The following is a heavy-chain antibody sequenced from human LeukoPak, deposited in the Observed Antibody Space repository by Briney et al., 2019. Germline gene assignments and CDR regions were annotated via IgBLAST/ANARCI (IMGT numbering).Heavy chain of an antibody. CDR1: GYSFTSYY. D-gene: IGHD6-19*01. Sequence: ASVKVSCKASGYSFTSYYMHWVRQAPGQGLEWMGIINPSGGSTSYAQKFQGRVTMTTDTSTSTAYMELRSLRSDDTAVYYCARADSSENWFDPWGQGTLVTVSS. CDR3: ARADSSENWFDP. V-gene: IGHV1-46*01. CDR2: INPSGGST. J-gene: IGHJ5*02.